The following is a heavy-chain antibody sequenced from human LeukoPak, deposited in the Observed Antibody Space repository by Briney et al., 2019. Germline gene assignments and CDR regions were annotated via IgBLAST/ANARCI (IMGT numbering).Heavy chain of an antibody. CDR2: IRYDGSNK. V-gene: IGHV3-30*02. J-gene: IGHJ4*02. CDR1: GFTFSSYG. CDR3: ARDRPHDSSSYPNPPIYY. D-gene: IGHD6-13*01. Sequence: GGSLRLSCAASGFTFSSYGMHWVRQAPGKGLEWVAFIRYDGSNKYYADSVKGRFTISRDNSKNTLYLQMNSLRAEDTAVYYCARDRPHDSSSYPNPPIYYWGQGTLVTVSS.